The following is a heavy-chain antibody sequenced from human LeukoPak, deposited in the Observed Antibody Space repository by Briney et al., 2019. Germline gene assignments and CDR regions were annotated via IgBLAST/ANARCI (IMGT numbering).Heavy chain of an antibody. D-gene: IGHD6-13*01. CDR2: IYYSGTT. CDR3: ARLVGSSWYHEVLLGRDY. V-gene: IGHV4-39*01. Sequence: SETLSLTCTVSGGSISKSRYFWGWIRQPPGKGLEWIGSIYYSGTTYYKPSLKSRVTISVDTSKNQFSLKLSSMTAADTAVYYCARLVGSSWYHEVLLGRDYWGQGTLVTVSS. J-gene: IGHJ4*02. CDR1: GGSISKSRYF.